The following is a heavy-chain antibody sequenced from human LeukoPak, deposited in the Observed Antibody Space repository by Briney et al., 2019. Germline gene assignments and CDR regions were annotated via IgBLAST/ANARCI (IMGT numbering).Heavy chain of an antibody. CDR2: IYHSGST. CDR1: GGSISSSNW. CDR3: ASSWIQLWSASFDY. V-gene: IGHV4-4*02. D-gene: IGHD5-18*01. J-gene: IGHJ4*02. Sequence: SETLSLTCAVSGGSISSSNWWSWVRQPPGKGLEWIGEIYHSGSTNYNPSLKSRVTISVDKSKNQFSLKLSSVTAADTAVYYCASSWIQLWSASFDYWGQGTLVTVSS.